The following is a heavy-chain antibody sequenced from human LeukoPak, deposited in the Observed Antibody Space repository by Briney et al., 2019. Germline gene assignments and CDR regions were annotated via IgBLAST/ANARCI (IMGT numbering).Heavy chain of an antibody. V-gene: IGHV4-34*01. J-gene: IGHJ6*02. D-gene: IGHD2-15*01. CDR2: INHSGST. CDR3: ARVACSGGSCNFYYHYYYGMDV. CDR1: GGSFSGYY. Sequence: SETLSLTCAVYGGSFSGYYWSWIRQPPGKGLEWIGEINHSGSTNYNPSLKSRVTISVDTSKNQFSLKLSSVTAADTAVYYCARVACSGGSCNFYYHYYYGMDVWGQGTTVTVSS.